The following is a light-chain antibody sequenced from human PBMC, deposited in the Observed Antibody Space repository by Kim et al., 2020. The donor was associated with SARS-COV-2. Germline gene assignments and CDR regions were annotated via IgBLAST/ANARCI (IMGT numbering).Light chain of an antibody. Sequence: AVPIAYTGPSSVVGGYNYFSLYQRHPGKAPKLMIYAVGKRPSGVPDLFSGYKSGNPASVNISGLQAEDEAYYYSCSYAGSYSVIFGGGTQLTVL. J-gene: IGLJ2*01. V-gene: IGLV2-11*01. CDR2: AVG. CDR3: CSYAGSYSVI. CDR1: SSVVGGYNY.